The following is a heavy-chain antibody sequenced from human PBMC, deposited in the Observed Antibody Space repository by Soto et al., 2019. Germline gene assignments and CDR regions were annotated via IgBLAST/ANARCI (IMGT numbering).Heavy chain of an antibody. CDR2: ISYDGTSN. D-gene: IGHD3-10*01. CDR3: ARDSMGFDY. CDR1: GFTFGYYA. J-gene: IGHJ4*01. Sequence: GGSLRLSCAASGFTFGYYAMHWVRQAPGKGLEWMSFISYDGTSNNDADSVKGRFTISRDNSKNTLYLQMNSLRPEDTAVYYCARDSMGFDYWGHGTLVTVSS. V-gene: IGHV3-30-3*01.